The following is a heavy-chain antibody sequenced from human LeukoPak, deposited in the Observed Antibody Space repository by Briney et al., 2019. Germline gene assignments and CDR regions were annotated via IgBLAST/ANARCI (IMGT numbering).Heavy chain of an antibody. Sequence: GGSLRLSCTASGFTFDDYGMSWVRQVPGKGLEWVSGISRNGLSSSYADSVRGRFTISRENGKDSVFLQMNSRRVEESAFYYCTRAPRGGEPVSWGQGILVSVCS. CDR1: GFTFDDYG. CDR2: ISRNGLSS. J-gene: IGHJ5*02. V-gene: IGHV3-20*04. D-gene: IGHD3-10*01. CDR3: TRAPRGGEPVS.